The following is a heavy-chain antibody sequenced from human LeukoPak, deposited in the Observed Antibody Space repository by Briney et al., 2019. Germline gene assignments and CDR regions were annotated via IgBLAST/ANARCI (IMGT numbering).Heavy chain of an antibody. CDR2: ISSSGSTI. D-gene: IGHD2-2*01. V-gene: IGHV3-48*03. J-gene: IGHJ4*02. Sequence: GGSLRLSCAASGFTFSSYEMNWVRQAPGKGLEWVSYISSSGSTIYYADSVKGRFTISRDNAKNSLYLQMNSLRAEDTAVYYCARGTDIVVVPAAKTPFDYWGQGTLVTVSS. CDR1: GFTFSSYE. CDR3: ARGTDIVVVPAAKTPFDY.